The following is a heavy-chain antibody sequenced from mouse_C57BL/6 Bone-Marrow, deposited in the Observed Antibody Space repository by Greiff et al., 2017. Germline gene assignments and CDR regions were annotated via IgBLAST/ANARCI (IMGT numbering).Heavy chain of an antibody. V-gene: IGHV1-82*01. CDR1: GYAFSSSW. CDR3: ARWRDYKFAY. D-gene: IGHD2-4*01. Sequence: QVQLQQSGPELVKPGASVKISCKASGYAFSSSWMNWVKQRPGKGLEWIGRIYPGDGDTNYNGKFKGKATLTADKSSSTAYMQLSSLTSEDSAVYFCARWRDYKFAYWGQGTLVTVSA. J-gene: IGHJ3*01. CDR2: IYPGDGDT.